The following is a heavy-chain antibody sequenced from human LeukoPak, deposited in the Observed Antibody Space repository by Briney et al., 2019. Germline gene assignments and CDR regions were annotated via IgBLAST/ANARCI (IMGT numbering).Heavy chain of an antibody. CDR2: IYYSGST. D-gene: IGHD5-18*01. J-gene: IGHJ4*02. V-gene: IGHV4-59*01. CDR1: GGSFSGYY. CDR3: ARGYSYGLEAYFDY. Sequence: SETLSLTCGVYGGSFSGYYWSWIRQPPGKGLEWIGYIYYSGSTNYNPSLKSRVTISVDTSKNQFSLKLSSVTAADTAVYYCARGYSYGLEAYFDYWGQGTLVTVSS.